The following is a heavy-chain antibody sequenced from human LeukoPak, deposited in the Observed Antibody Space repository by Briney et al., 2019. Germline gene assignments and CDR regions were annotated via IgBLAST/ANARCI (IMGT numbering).Heavy chain of an antibody. CDR2: IYYSGST. Sequence: SETLSLTCTVSGGSISSGDYYWSWIRQPPGKGLEWIGYIYYSGSTYYNPSLKSRVTISVDTSKNQFSLKLGSVTAADTAVYYCASGPGESYYYDSSGVFSGYFDYWGQGTLVTVSS. CDR1: GGSISSGDYY. J-gene: IGHJ4*02. CDR3: ASGPGESYYYDSSGVFSGYFDY. D-gene: IGHD3-22*01. V-gene: IGHV4-30-4*01.